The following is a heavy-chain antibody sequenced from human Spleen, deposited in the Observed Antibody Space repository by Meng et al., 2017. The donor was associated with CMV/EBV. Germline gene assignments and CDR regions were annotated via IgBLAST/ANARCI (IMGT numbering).Heavy chain of an antibody. CDR1: GFSFSDYY. V-gene: IGHV3-11*04. D-gene: IGHD4-23*01. J-gene: IGHJ4*02. CDR2: ITSSGKNI. Sequence: GETLKISCAASGFSFSDYYMSWIRQAPGKGLEWVSYITSSGKNIYDADSVKGRFTISRDNAKNSLYLQMNSLRAEDTAVYYCARDSYGGNSLVFDYWGQGTLVTVSS. CDR3: ARDSYGGNSLVFDY.